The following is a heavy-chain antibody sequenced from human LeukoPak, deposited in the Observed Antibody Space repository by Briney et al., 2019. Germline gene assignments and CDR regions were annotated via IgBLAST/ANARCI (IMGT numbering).Heavy chain of an antibody. D-gene: IGHD3-22*01. J-gene: IGHJ4*02. CDR3: VAQPTADSIGYYYFDY. CDR1: GFTFSSYA. V-gene: IGHV3-30*04. Sequence: GGSLRLSCAASGFTFSSYAMHWVRQAPGKGLERVAVISYDGSNKYYADSVKGRFTISRDNSKNTLYLQMNSLRAEDTAVYYCVAQPTADSIGYYYFDYWGQGTLVTVSS. CDR2: ISYDGSNK.